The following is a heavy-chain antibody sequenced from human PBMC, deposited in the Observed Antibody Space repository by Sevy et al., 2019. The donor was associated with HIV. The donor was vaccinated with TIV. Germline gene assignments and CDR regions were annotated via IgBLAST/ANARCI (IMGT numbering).Heavy chain of an antibody. CDR1: GGTFSSYA. V-gene: IGHV1-69*10. J-gene: IGHJ4*02. CDR3: ARDSFSSGLEKGGFDY. Sequence: ASVKVSCKASGGTFSSYAISWVRQAPGQGLEWMGGIIPILGIANYAQKFQGRVTITADKSTSTAYMELSSLRSEDTAVYYCARDSFSSGLEKGGFDYWGQGTLVTVSS. CDR2: IIPILGIA. D-gene: IGHD3-10*01.